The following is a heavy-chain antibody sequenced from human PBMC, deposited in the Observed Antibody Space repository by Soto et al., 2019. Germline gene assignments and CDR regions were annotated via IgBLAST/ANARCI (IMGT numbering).Heavy chain of an antibody. CDR3: AKYGSGITFFDY. V-gene: IGHV3-23*01. Sequence: PGGSLRLSCAASGFTFSISTYAMSWVRQAPGKGLEWVSVISGSGGSTDYADSVKGRFTISRDNSKNTLYLQMNSLRAEDTAVYYCAKYGSGITFFDYWGQGTLVTVSS. D-gene: IGHD3-10*01. CDR1: GFTFSISTYA. CDR2: ISGSGGST. J-gene: IGHJ4*02.